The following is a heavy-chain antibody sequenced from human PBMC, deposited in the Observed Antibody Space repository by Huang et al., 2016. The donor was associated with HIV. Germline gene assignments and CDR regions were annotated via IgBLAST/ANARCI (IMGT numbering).Heavy chain of an antibody. CDR2: IYFSGST. CDR1: GGSFSSHY. CDR3: ATVFVPPRAYWYFDL. Sequence: QVQLQESGPGLVKPSETLSLTCPVSGGSFSSHYWSWIRQPPGKGLDWIGSIYFSGSTNYTPSLKSRVTISVDTSKNQFSLELSSVTAADTAVYYWATVFVPPRAYWYFDLWGRGTLVTVSS. D-gene: IGHD3-10*02. J-gene: IGHJ2*01. V-gene: IGHV4-59*11.